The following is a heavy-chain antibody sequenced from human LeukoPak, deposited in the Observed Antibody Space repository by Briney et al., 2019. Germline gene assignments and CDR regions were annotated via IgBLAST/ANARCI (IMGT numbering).Heavy chain of an antibody. CDR3: AKRITMVRGVTCYFDY. V-gene: IGHV3-23*01. CDR2: ISGSGGST. CDR1: GFTFSSYA. Sequence: GGSLRLSCAASGFTFSSYAMSWVRQAPGKGLEWVSAISGSGGSTYYAGSVKGRFTISRDNSKNTLYLQMNSLRAEDTAVYYCAKRITMVRGVTCYFDYWGQGTLVTVSS. J-gene: IGHJ4*02. D-gene: IGHD3-10*01.